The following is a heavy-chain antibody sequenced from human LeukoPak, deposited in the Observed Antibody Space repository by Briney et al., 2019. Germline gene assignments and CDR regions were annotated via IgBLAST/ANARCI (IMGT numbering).Heavy chain of an antibody. Sequence: SQTLSLTCTVSGGSISSGSYYWTWIRQPAGKGLEWIGRIYTSGSTNYNPSLNSRVTISLDTSKNQFPLKLSSVTAADTAVYYCARDSPTAYCSGGSCYFDYWGQGTLVTVSS. D-gene: IGHD2-15*01. CDR2: IYTSGST. J-gene: IGHJ4*02. CDR3: ARDSPTAYCSGGSCYFDY. V-gene: IGHV4-61*02. CDR1: GGSISSGSYY.